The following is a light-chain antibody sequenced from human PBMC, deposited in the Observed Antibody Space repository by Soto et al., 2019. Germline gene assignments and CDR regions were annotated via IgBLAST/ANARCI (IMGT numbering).Light chain of an antibody. CDR1: QSVSSH. CDR3: QQYNNWPRT. CDR2: GTS. Sequence: ETFMTQSPATLSVSPGERVTLSCWASQSVSSHLGWYQQKPGQAPRLLIYGTSTRATGIPARFSGSGSGTEFTLTISGLQSEDFAVYYCQQYNNWPRTFGQGTKVEIK. V-gene: IGKV3-15*01. J-gene: IGKJ1*01.